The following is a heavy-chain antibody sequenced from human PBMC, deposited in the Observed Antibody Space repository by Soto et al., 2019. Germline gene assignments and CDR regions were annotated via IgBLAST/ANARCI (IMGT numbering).Heavy chain of an antibody. V-gene: IGHV1-24*01. J-gene: IGHJ4*02. CDR3: ATSRASIAVAGETEYYFDY. D-gene: IGHD6-19*01. CDR1: GYTLTELS. CDR2: FDPEDGEA. Sequence: ASVNVSCKVSGYTLTELSMHWVRQAPGKGLEWMGGFDPEDGEAIYAQKLQGRVTMTTDTSTSTAYMELRSLRSDDTAVYYCATSRASIAVAGETEYYFDYWGQGTLVTVSS.